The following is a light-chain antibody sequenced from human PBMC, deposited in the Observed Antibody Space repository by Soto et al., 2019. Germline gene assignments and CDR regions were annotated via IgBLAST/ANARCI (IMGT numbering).Light chain of an antibody. CDR3: QQYGTSSGT. J-gene: IGKJ1*01. CDR1: QSISSSY. V-gene: IGKV3-20*01. CDR2: GAS. Sequence: EIVLTQSPGTLSLSPGERATLSCRASQSISSSYLAWFQQKPGQAPRLLIYGASNRATGIPDRFSGSGSGTDFTLTISRLEPEDFEVYYCQQYGTSSGTFGQGTKVEIK.